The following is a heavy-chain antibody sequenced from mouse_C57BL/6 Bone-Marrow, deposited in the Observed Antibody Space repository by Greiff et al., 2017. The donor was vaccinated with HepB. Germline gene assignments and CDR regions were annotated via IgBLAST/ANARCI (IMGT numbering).Heavy chain of an antibody. Sequence: EVMLVESGGGLVQPGGSRKLSCAASGFTFSSFGMHWVRQAPEKGLEWVAYISSGSNTIYYADTVKGRFTISRDNPKNTLFLQMTSLRSEDTAMYYCVRYTPSNYGAMDYWGQGASVTVSS. CDR1: GFTFSSFG. V-gene: IGHV5-17*02. CDR3: VRYTPSNYGAMDY. CDR2: ISSGSNTI. J-gene: IGHJ4*01. D-gene: IGHD2-5*01.